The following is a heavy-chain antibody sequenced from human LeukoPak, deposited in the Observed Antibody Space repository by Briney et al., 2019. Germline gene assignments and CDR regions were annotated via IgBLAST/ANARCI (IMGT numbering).Heavy chain of an antibody. J-gene: IGHJ4*02. Sequence: PGGSLRLSCAPSRFTFCSCEMHSVRQAPGKGLEWISYISSSGSTIYYADSVKGRFTISRDNAKNSLYLQMNSLRAEDTAVYYCARSSGWYGWGQGTLVTVSS. CDR3: ARSSGWYG. D-gene: IGHD6-19*01. CDR2: ISSSGSTI. V-gene: IGHV3-48*03. CDR1: RFTFCSCE.